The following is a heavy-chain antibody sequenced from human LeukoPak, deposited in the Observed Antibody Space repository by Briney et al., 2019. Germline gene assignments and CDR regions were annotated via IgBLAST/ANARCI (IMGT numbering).Heavy chain of an antibody. CDR2: ITSNGGTT. D-gene: IGHD6-19*01. CDR3: AKDDRVVAGNSFDN. V-gene: IGHV3-64*04. Sequence: AGGSLRLSCSASGFTFSRYAMHWVRQAPGKGLEYVSAITSNGGTTYYADSVKGRFTISRDNPKNTLYLQMNSLRAEDTAVYYCAKDDRVVAGNSFDNWGQGTLVTVSS. J-gene: IGHJ4*02. CDR1: GFTFSRYA.